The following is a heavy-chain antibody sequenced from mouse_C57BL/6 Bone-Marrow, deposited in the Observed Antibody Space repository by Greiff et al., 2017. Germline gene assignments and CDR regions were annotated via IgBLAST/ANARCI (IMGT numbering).Heavy chain of an antibody. CDR2: IYPRSGNT. D-gene: IGHD1-1*01. V-gene: IGHV1-81*01. J-gene: IGHJ3*01. CDR3: ARTPHYYGSSLAWFAY. Sequence: VQLKESGAELARPGASVKLSCKASGYTFTSYGISWVKQRTGQGLEWIGEIYPRSGNTYYNEKFKGKATLTADKSSSTAYMELRSLTSEDSAVYFCARTPHYYGSSLAWFAYWGQGTLVTVSA. CDR1: GYTFTSYG.